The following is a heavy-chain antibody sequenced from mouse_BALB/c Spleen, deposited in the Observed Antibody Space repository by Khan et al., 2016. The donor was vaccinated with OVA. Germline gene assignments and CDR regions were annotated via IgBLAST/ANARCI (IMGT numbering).Heavy chain of an antibody. V-gene: IGHV9-3-1*01. CDR2: INNYTGEP. J-gene: IGHJ4*01. CDR3: ARPPYFSYVLDN. CDR1: GHTFTKFG. D-gene: IGHD2-10*01. Sequence: QVQLKQSGPEVKKPGETVKISCKASGHTFTKFGMNWVKQAPGKGLKWMGWINNYTGEPTYADDFNGRFAFSLETSASTAYLQINNLKNADTSTYFCARPPYFSYVLDNWGQGTSVTVSS.